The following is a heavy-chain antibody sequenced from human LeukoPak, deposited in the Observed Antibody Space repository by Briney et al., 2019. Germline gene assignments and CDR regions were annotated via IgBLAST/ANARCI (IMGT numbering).Heavy chain of an antibody. CDR2: FDPEDGET. Sequence: GASVKVSCKVSGYTLTELSMHWVRQAPGKGLEWMGGFDPEDGETIYAQEFQGRVTMTEDTSTDTAYMELSSLRSEDTAVYYCAAIPDRFVDTAGGFDYWGQGTLVTVSS. CDR3: AAIPDRFVDTAGGFDY. CDR1: GYTLTELS. D-gene: IGHD5-18*01. J-gene: IGHJ4*02. V-gene: IGHV1-24*01.